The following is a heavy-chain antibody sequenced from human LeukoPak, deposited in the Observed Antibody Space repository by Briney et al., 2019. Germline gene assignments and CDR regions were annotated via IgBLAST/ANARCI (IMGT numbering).Heavy chain of an antibody. J-gene: IGHJ6*02. CDR3: ASDYSGYYDMDV. CDR2: INWNGGST. CDR1: GFTFEDYG. Sequence: GGSLRLSCAASGFTFEDYGMSWVRQAPGKGLEWVSGINWNGGSTGYADSVKGRFTISRDNAKNSLYLQMNSLRAEDTALYYCASDYSGYYDMDVWGQGTTVTVSS. V-gene: IGHV3-20*04. D-gene: IGHD2-21*01.